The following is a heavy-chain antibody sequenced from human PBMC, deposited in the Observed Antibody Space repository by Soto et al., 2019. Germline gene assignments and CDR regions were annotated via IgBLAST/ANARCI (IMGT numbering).Heavy chain of an antibody. D-gene: IGHD3-10*01. Sequence: QVQLVQSGAEVKKPGASVKVSCKASGYTFTSYDINWVRQATGQGLEWMGWMNPNSGNTGYAQKFQGRVTMTRNTSISTAYMELSRLRSEDTAVYYCARGYRGAMDHYYYYGMDVWGQGTTVTVSS. J-gene: IGHJ6*02. CDR3: ARGYRGAMDHYYYYGMDV. V-gene: IGHV1-8*01. CDR1: GYTFTSYD. CDR2: MNPNSGNT.